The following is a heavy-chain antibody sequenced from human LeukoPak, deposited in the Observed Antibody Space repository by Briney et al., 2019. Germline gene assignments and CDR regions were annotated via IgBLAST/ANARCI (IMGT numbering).Heavy chain of an antibody. CDR3: ARDRRGSIVGATLRYYYYMDV. V-gene: IGHV3-53*01. Sequence: GGSLRLSCAASGFTVSSNYMSRVRQAPGKGLEWVSVIYSGGSTYYADSVKGRFTISRDNSKNTPYLQMNSLRAEDTAVYYCARDRRGSIVGATLRYYYYMDVWGKGTTVTVSS. CDR1: GFTVSSNY. CDR2: IYSGGST. J-gene: IGHJ6*03. D-gene: IGHD1-26*01.